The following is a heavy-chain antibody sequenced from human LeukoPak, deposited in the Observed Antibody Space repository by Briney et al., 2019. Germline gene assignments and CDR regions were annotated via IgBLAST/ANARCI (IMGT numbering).Heavy chain of an antibody. J-gene: IGHJ4*02. D-gene: IGHD3-22*01. Sequence: SETLSLTCTVSGGSITSGDYYWSWIRQPPGKGLEWIGYIYYTGSTYYNPSLKSRVTISVDTSKNQFSLKLTSLTAADTAVYYCAREDSSGYLGYWGQGTLVTVSS. CDR1: GGSITSGDYY. V-gene: IGHV4-30-4*02. CDR3: AREDSSGYLGY. CDR2: IYYTGST.